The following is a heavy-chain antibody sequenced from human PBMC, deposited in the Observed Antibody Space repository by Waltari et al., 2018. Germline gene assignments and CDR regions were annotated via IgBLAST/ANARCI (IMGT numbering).Heavy chain of an antibody. CDR3: AKGSGSYYFDY. V-gene: IGHV3-23*03. CDR1: GFTFSSYA. J-gene: IGHJ4*02. Sequence: VQLLESGGGLVQPGGSLRLSCAASGFTFSSYAMSWVRQAPGKGLEWVSVIYSGGSTYYADSVKGRFTISRDNSKNTLYLQMNSLRAEDTAVYYCAKGSGSYYFDYWGQGTLVTVSS. D-gene: IGHD1-26*01. CDR2: IYSGGST.